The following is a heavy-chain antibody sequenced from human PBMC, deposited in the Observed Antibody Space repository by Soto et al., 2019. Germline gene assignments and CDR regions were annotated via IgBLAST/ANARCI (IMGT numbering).Heavy chain of an antibody. CDR2: IKSQTDDGTT. V-gene: IGHV3-15*02. Sequence: EVHLVESGGALVKPGGSLRLSCAASGFSFSHAWLTWVRQAPGKGLEWVGRIKSQTDDGTTAYAASVTGRFSISRDDSKTMMYLKRNGLKSEDTGVYYCTADAFVGRPRGNQYYAMAVWGQGTAVTVSS. CDR1: GFSFSHAW. CDR3: TADAFVGRPRGNQYYAMAV. J-gene: IGHJ6*02. D-gene: IGHD3-10*01.